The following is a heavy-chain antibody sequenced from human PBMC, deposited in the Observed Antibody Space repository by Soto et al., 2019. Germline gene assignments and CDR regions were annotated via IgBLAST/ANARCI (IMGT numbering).Heavy chain of an antibody. CDR2: IYYSGST. J-gene: IGHJ6*02. V-gene: IGHV4-30-4*01. D-gene: IGHD1-7*01. CDR1: GGSISSGDYY. Sequence: QVQLQESGPGLVKPSQTLSLTCTVSGGSISSGDYYWRWIRQPPGKGLEWIGYIYYSGSTYYNPSLKSRLNISVDTSKNQCSLSLSSVTAADTAVYYCARAIGQSELPPRKYYYYYGMDVWGQGTTVTVSS. CDR3: ARAIGQSELPPRKYYYYYGMDV.